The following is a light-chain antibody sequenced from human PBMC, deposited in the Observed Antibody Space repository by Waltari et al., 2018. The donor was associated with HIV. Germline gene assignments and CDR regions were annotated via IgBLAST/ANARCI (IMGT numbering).Light chain of an antibody. Sequence: QSALTQPASVSGSPGQSITISCPGTSSDVGKYNYVSWYQQYPGKAPKLMISDVTTRPSGISSRFSGSKSANTASLTISEVQAEDEADYYCSSYTTSSTWVFGGGTKLTVL. CDR1: SSDVGKYNY. CDR2: DVT. J-gene: IGLJ3*02. V-gene: IGLV2-14*01. CDR3: SSYTTSSTWV.